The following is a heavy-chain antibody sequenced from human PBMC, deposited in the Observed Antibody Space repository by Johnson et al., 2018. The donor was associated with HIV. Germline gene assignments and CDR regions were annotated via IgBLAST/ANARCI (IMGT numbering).Heavy chain of an antibody. Sequence: QVQLVESGGGVVQPGRSLRLSCAASGFSFSSHGMHWVRQAPGKGLAWVAVISYDGTKIHYTDSVKGRFTISRDNSKNTFYLQMNSLTAEDTAVYFCARGGPLTMVQDAIDTWGQGTMVIVSA. D-gene: IGHD3-10*01. V-gene: IGHV3-30*03. J-gene: IGHJ3*02. CDR2: ISYDGTKI. CDR1: GFSFSSHG. CDR3: ARGGPLTMVQDAIDT.